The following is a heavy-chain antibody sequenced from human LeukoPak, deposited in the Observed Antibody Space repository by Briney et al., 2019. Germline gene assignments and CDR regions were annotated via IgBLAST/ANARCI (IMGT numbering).Heavy chain of an antibody. CDR3: ARHKDSSGYSAFDI. J-gene: IGHJ3*02. D-gene: IGHD3-22*01. CDR2: MSSSGTT. Sequence: KPSETLSLTCTVSGGSISSTSYYWGWIRQPPGKRLEWIGSMSSSGTTYYNPSLKSRVHITVATSKNPFYLKLSSATAADTAVYSCARHKDSSGYSAFDIWGQGTMVTVSS. CDR1: GGSISSTSYY. V-gene: IGHV4-39*01.